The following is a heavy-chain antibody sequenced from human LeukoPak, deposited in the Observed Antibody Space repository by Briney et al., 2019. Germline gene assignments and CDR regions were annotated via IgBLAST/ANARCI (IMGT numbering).Heavy chain of an antibody. V-gene: IGHV4-38-2*02. Sequence: PETLSLTCIVSGYSISSGFHWGWIRQPPGKGLEWVGNIHHSWNTYYNPSLKSRVTISLDTSKNQFSLKLTSVTATDTAVYFCARINWTPDYWGQGTLVTVSS. CDR2: IHHSWNT. CDR3: ARINWTPDY. D-gene: IGHD1-1*01. CDR1: GYSISSGFH. J-gene: IGHJ4*02.